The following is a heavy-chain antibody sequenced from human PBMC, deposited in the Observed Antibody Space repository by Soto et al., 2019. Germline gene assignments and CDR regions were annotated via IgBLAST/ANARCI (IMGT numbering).Heavy chain of an antibody. CDR2: INHSGST. D-gene: IGHD6-19*01. CDR1: GGPFSGYY. V-gene: IGHV4-34*01. CDR3: ARAYSSGWYYY. J-gene: IGHJ4*02. Sequence: ETLSLTCAVDGGPFSGYYWSWIRQPPGKGLEWIGEINHSGSTNYNPSLRSRVTISVDTSKKPFSLKLSSLRSEDTAVYYCARAYSSGWYYYWGQGTLVTVSS.